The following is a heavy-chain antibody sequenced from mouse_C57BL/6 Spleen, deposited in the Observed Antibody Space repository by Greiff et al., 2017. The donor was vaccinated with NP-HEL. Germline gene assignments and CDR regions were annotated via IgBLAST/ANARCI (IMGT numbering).Heavy chain of an antibody. CDR3: VRESNDGAWFAY. CDR1: GFTFNTYS. D-gene: IGHD2-12*01. J-gene: IGHJ3*01. CDR2: IRSKSSNYAT. V-gene: IGHV10-3*01. Sequence: EVQLVESGGGLVQPKGSLKLSCAASGFTFNTYSMHWVRQAPGKGLEWVARIRSKSSNYATDYDDSVKDRFTIARDESQSMIYLQMNNLQTEDTATDDCVRESNDGAWFAYWGKGTLVTVSA.